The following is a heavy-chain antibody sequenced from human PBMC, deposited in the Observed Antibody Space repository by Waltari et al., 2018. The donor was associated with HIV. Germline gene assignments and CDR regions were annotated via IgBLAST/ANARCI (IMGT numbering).Heavy chain of an antibody. Sequence: QVQLQQCGAGLLKPSETLSLTCAVYGGSFSGYSWSWSRQPPGKGLEWIGEINHSGSTNYNPSLKSRVTISVDTSKNQFSLKLSSVTAADTAVYYCARGRYYDSSGYPDAFDIWGQGTMVTVSS. CDR2: INHSGST. CDR1: GGSFSGYS. CDR3: ARGRYYDSSGYPDAFDI. J-gene: IGHJ3*02. D-gene: IGHD3-22*01. V-gene: IGHV4-34*01.